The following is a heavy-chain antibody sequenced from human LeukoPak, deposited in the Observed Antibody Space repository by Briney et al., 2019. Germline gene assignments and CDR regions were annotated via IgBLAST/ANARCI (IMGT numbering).Heavy chain of an antibody. CDR1: GFTFSSYS. CDR3: ARGWMGATGYFDY. D-gene: IGHD1-26*01. CDR2: ISSSSSYI. Sequence: GGSLRLSCAASGFTFSSYSMNWVRQAPGKGLEWVSSISSSSSYIYYADSVKGRFTISRDNAKNSLYLQMNSLRAEDTAVYYCARGWMGATGYFDYWGQGTLVTVSS. V-gene: IGHV3-21*01. J-gene: IGHJ4*02.